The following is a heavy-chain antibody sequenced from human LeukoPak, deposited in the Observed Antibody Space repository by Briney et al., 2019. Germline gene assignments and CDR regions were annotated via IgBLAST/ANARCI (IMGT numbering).Heavy chain of an antibody. Sequence: SETLSLTCTVSGYSISSGYYWGWIRQPPGKGLEWIGSIYHSGSTYYNPSLKSRVTISVDTSKNQFSLKLSSVTAADTAVYYCARVPHYYDSSGYYQIDAFDIWGQGTMVTVSS. J-gene: IGHJ3*02. CDR1: GYSISSGYY. D-gene: IGHD3-22*01. CDR2: IYHSGST. CDR3: ARVPHYYDSSGYYQIDAFDI. V-gene: IGHV4-38-2*02.